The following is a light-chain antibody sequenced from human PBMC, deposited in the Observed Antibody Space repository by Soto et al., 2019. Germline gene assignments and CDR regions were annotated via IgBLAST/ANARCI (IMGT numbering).Light chain of an antibody. CDR1: SSDVGGYNY. J-gene: IGLJ1*01. Sequence: QSVLTQPASVSGSPGQSITISCTGTSSDVGGYNYVSWYQQHPGKAPKLMIYEVSNRPSGVSNRFSGSKSGNTASLTISGLHAEDEADYYCSSYTSSSTYVFGTGTKLTV. CDR3: SSYTSSSTYV. CDR2: EVS. V-gene: IGLV2-14*01.